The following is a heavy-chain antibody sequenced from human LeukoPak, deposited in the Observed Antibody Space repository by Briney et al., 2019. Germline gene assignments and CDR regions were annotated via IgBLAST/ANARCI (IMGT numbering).Heavy chain of an antibody. Sequence: GGSLRLSCAASGFIVSSNYMTWVRQAPGKGLEWLSVIYSGGDTYYAASLKGRFTISRDNSKNTLYLQMTSLRAEDTAVYYCARRNGEGFFDCWGGGTLVSVSS. V-gene: IGHV3-66*01. CDR2: IYSGGDT. CDR1: GFIVSSNY. J-gene: IGHJ4*02. D-gene: IGHD2-8*01. CDR3: ARRNGEGFFDC.